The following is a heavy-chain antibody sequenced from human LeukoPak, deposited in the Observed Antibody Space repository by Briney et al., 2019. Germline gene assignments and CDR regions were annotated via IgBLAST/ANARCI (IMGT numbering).Heavy chain of an antibody. CDR1: GDSINSSSYF. CDR2: IYYSGST. CDR3: ARRYPRSGSGSLRYFDY. J-gene: IGHJ4*02. Sequence: SETLSLTFTVSGDSINSSSYFWGWIRQPPGKGLEWIGSIYYSGSTYYNPSLKSRVTISVDTSKNQFSLKLRSVTAADTAVYYCARRYPRSGSGSLRYFDYWGQGTLVTVSS. V-gene: IGHV4-39*01. D-gene: IGHD1-26*01.